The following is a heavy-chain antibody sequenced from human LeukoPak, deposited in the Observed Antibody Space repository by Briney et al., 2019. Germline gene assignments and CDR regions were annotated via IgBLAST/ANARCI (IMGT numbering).Heavy chain of an antibody. Sequence: PGGSLRLSCAASGFTFSSYAMSWVRQAPGKGLEWVSAISGSGGSTYYADSVKGRFTISRDNSKNTLYLQMNSLRAEDTAVYYCAKDFPHRYLRIGWGMDVWGQGTTVTVSS. CDR1: GFTFSSYA. D-gene: IGHD4-17*01. V-gene: IGHV3-23*01. CDR3: AKDFPHRYLRIGWGMDV. CDR2: ISGSGGST. J-gene: IGHJ6*02.